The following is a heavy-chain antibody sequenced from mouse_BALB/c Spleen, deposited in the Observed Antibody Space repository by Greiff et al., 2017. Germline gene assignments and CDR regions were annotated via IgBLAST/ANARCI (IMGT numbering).Heavy chain of an antibody. CDR2: IWGGGST. Sequence: VHLVESGPGLVAPSQSLSITCTVSGFSLSRYSVPWVRQPPGKGLEWLGMIWGGGSTDYNSALKSRLSISKDNSKSQVFLKMNSLQTDDTAMYYCARNQDYGSSYWYIDEWGQGTTRTVSS. V-gene: IGHV2-6-4*01. CDR3: ARNQDYGSSYWYIDE. J-gene: IGHJ2*01. D-gene: IGHD1-1*01. CDR1: GFSLSRYS.